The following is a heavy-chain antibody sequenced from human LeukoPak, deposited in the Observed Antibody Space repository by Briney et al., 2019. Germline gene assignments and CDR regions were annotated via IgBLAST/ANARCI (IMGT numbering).Heavy chain of an antibody. CDR3: ARAPGYCSGGSCYTRGPFDY. V-gene: IGHV4-4*07. Sequence: PSETLSLTRTVSGGSISSYYWSWIRQPAGKGLEWIGRIYTSGSSNYNPSLKSRVTMSVDTSKNQFSLKLSSVTAADTAVYYCARAPGYCSGGSCYTRGPFDYWGQGTLVTVSS. CDR1: GGSISSYY. CDR2: IYTSGSS. D-gene: IGHD2-15*01. J-gene: IGHJ4*02.